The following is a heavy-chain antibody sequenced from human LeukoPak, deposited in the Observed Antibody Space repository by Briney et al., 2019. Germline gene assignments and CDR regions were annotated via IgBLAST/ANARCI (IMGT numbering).Heavy chain of an antibody. J-gene: IGHJ5*02. Sequence: PGRTLRLSCAASGFTFSNYAMSWVRQVPGKGLEWVSTISGSGGSTYYADPLKGRFSISRDNSKNTLFLQMKSLRAEDTAVYYCARGHLGLSPWGQGTLVTVSS. CDR3: ARGHLGLSP. CDR2: ISGSGGST. CDR1: GFTFSNYA. V-gene: IGHV3-23*01. D-gene: IGHD3-10*01.